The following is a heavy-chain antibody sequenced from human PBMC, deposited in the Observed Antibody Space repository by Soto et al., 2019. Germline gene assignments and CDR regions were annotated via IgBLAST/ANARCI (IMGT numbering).Heavy chain of an antibody. V-gene: IGHV4-31*03. J-gene: IGHJ5*02. Sequence: QVQLQESGPGLVKPSQTLSLTCNVSGGYIGSGGYYWGWIRQHPGKDLEWIGYIYYTGSTYYNRFLRSRLSMSVGTTKNQFSLKLISVTAADTAVYYCAKARRSAHGTRGSVDPWGQGTMVTVSA. CDR1: GGYIGSGGYY. CDR2: IYYTGST. D-gene: IGHD3-10*01. CDR3: AKARRSAHGTRGSVDP.